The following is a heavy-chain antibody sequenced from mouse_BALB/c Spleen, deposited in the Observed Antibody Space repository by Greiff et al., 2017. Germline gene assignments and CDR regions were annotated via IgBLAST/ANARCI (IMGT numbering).Heavy chain of an antibody. D-gene: IGHD2-4*01. CDR2: INSNGGST. CDR3: ASSMITTTAWFAY. J-gene: IGHJ3*01. V-gene: IGHV5-6-3*01. CDR1: GFTFSSYG. Sequence: EVQLVESGGGLVQPGGSLKLSCAASGFTFSSYGMSWVRQTPDKRLELVATINSNGGSTYYPDSVKGRFTISRDNAKNTLYLQMSSLKSEDTAMYYCASSMITTTAWFAYWGQGTLVTVSA.